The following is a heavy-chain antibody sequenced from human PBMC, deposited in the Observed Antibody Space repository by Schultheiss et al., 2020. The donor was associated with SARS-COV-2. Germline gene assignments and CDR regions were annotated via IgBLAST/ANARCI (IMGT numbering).Heavy chain of an antibody. V-gene: IGHV3-64*04. Sequence: GGSLRLSCSASGFTFISYAMHWVRQAPGKGLEYVSAISSNGGSTYYADSVKGRFTISRDNSKNTLYLQMNSLRAEDTALYYCAKDARGFLTAVDYWGQGTLVTVSS. CDR1: GFTFISYA. CDR3: AKDARGFLTAVDY. D-gene: IGHD1-26*01. CDR2: ISSNGGST. J-gene: IGHJ4*02.